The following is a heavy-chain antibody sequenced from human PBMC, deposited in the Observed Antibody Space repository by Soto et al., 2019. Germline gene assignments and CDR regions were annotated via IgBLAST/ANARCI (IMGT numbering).Heavy chain of an antibody. J-gene: IGHJ6*02. Sequence: QVQLQESGPGLVKPSQTLSLTCTVSGGSISSGGYYWSWIRQHPGKGLEWIGYIYYSGSTYYNPSIKSPVTISVDTYKNHFSLKLSSVTAADTAVYYCARTGGSGRTNYYYYGMDVWGQGTTVTVSS. CDR3: ARTGGSGRTNYYYYGMDV. V-gene: IGHV4-31*01. CDR1: GGSISSGGYY. D-gene: IGHD3-10*01. CDR2: IYYSGST.